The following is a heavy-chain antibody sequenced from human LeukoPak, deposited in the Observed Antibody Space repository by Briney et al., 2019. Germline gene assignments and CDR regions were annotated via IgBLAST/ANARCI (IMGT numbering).Heavy chain of an antibody. CDR3: ARQGSSGSIDY. CDR2: IYPGDSDT. D-gene: IGHD3-22*01. CDR1: GYTFTSYG. J-gene: IGHJ4*02. Sequence: ASVKVSCKASGYTFTSYGISWVRQMPGKGLEWMGIIYPGDSDTRYSPSFQGQVTISADKSISTAYLQWSSLKASDTAMYYCARQGSSGSIDYWGQGTLVTVSS. V-gene: IGHV5-51*01.